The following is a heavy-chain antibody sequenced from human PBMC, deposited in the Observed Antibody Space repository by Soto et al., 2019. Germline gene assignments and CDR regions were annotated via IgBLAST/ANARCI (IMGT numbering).Heavy chain of an antibody. CDR3: ARGGIAARSFDS. D-gene: IGHD6-6*01. V-gene: IGHV1-69*01. CDR2: IIPIFATG. J-gene: IGHJ4*02. CDR1: GGTFSSYA. Sequence: QVQLVQSGAEVQKPGSSVKVSCKASGGTFSSYAISWVRQAPGQGLEWMGGIIPIFATGNYAQKFQGRVTVTADESTSTTYMELSSLRSEDTAVYYCARGGIAARSFDSWGQGTLVSVSS.